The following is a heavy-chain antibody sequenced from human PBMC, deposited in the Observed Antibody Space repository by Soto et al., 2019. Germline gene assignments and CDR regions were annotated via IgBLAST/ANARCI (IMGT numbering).Heavy chain of an antibody. CDR3: ARVVKYYYDSSGYYNDY. CDR1: GFTFSSYA. Sequence: GGSLRLSCAASGFTFSSYAMSWVRQAPGKGLEWVSSISSSSSYIYYADSVKGRFTISRDNAKNSLYLQMNSLRAEDTAVYYCARVVKYYYDSSGYYNDYWGQGIQVTVSS. J-gene: IGHJ4*02. D-gene: IGHD3-22*01. V-gene: IGHV3-21*01. CDR2: ISSSSSYI.